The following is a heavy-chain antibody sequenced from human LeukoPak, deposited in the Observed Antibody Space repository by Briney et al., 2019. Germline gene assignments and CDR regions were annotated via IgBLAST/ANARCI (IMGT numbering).Heavy chain of an antibody. D-gene: IGHD3-16*02. CDR2: INHSGST. V-gene: IGHV4-34*01. CDR1: GGSFSGYY. J-gene: IGHJ3*02. CDR3: AVVMITFGGVIPRAFDI. Sequence: SETLSLTCAVYGGSFSGYYWSWIRQPPGKGLEWIGEINHSGSTNYNPSLKSRVTISVDTSKNQFSLKLSSVTAADTAVYYCAVVMITFGGVIPRAFDIWGQGTMVTVSS.